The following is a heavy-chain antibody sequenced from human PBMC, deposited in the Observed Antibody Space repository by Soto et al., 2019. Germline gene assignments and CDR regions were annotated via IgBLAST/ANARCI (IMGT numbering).Heavy chain of an antibody. CDR1: GFSFSSYT. Sequence: GGSLRLSCVASGFSFSSYTMNWVRQAPGKGLEWVSGVSGNGGNTYYADSVKGRFSISRDNSKNALYLQLNSLRAEDTAIYYCAKDRMGASGWFDPWGQGTPVTVSS. V-gene: IGHV3-23*01. CDR3: AKDRMGASGWFDP. CDR2: VSGNGGNT. D-gene: IGHD1-26*01. J-gene: IGHJ5*02.